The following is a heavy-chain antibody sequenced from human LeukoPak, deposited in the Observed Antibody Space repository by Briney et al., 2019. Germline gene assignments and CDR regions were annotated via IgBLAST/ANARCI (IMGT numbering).Heavy chain of an antibody. J-gene: IGHJ5*02. V-gene: IGHV1-46*01. CDR1: GYTFTSYY. CDR3: AGGVDDGSPRYIGEQWLCNWFDP. CDR2: INPSGGST. Sequence: ASVKVSCKASGYTFTSYYMHWVRQAPGQGLEWMGIINPSGGSTSYAQKFQGRVTMTRDTSTSTVYMELSSLRSEDTAVYYCAGGVDDGSPRYIGEQWLCNWFDPWGQGTLVTVSS. D-gene: IGHD6-19*01.